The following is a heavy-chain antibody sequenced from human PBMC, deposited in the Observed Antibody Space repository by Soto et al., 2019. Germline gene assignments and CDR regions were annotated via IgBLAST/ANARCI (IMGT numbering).Heavy chain of an antibody. V-gene: IGHV1-18*01. Sequence: QVQLVQSEAEVKKPGASLKVSCRASGYNFANYGISWVRQAPGQGHEWMGWISADNGDTKYAQKVEGGVTNTEDTSTGTAYMEMWSLRSADTALYYFAREAAYNDFWGGVMGLYSDNIDAWGQGTTVTV. J-gene: IGHJ6*02. CDR2: ISADNGDT. CDR3: AREAAYNDFWGGVMGLYSDNIDA. CDR1: GYNFANYG. D-gene: IGHD3-3*01.